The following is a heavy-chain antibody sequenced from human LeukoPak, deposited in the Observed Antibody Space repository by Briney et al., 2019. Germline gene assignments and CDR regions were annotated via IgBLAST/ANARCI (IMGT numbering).Heavy chain of an antibody. CDR3: ARDLGITMVRGVPRFDY. D-gene: IGHD3-10*01. CDR1: GYTFTSYG. Sequence: EASVKVSCKASGYTFTSYGISWVRQAPGQGLEWMGWISAYNGNTNYAQKLQGRVTMTTDTSTSTAYMELRSLRPDDTAVYYCARDLGITMVRGVPRFDYWGQGTLVTVSS. V-gene: IGHV1-18*01. CDR2: ISAYNGNT. J-gene: IGHJ4*02.